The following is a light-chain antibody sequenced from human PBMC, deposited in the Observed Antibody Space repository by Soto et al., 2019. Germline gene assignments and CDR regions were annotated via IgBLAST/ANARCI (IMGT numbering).Light chain of an antibody. V-gene: IGKV4-1*01. CDR2: WAS. CDR1: QSLLYSSNNKNY. J-gene: IGKJ1*01. Sequence: DIVMTQSPDSLAVSLGERATINCKSSQSLLYSSNNKNYLTWYQHKPGQPPKLLIYWASTRESGVPDRFSGSGSGTDFTLTISSLQAEDVALYYCQQYYSTPPTFGQGTKV. CDR3: QQYYSTPPT.